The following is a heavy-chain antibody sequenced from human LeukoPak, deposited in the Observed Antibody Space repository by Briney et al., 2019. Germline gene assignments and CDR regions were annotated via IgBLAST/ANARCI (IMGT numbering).Heavy chain of an antibody. CDR3: ARGGLYCSSTSCYTPFDY. D-gene: IGHD2-2*02. CDR1: GGTFSSYA. CDR2: IIPIFGTA. J-gene: IGHJ4*02. V-gene: IGHV1-69*13. Sequence: SVKVSCKASGGTFSSYAISWVRQAPGQGLEWMGGIIPIFGTANYAQKFQGRVTITADESTSTAYMELSSLRSEDTAVYYCARGGLYCSSTSCYTPFDYWGQGTLVTVSS.